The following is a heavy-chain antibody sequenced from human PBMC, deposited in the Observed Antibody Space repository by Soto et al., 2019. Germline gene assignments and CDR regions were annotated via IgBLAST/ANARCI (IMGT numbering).Heavy chain of an antibody. CDR3: ARAFDSSGYDY. J-gene: IGHJ4*02. Sequence: QVQLQESGPGLVKPSETLSLTCTVSGGSISSYYWSWIRQPPGKGLEWIGYIYYSGSTNYNPSLKRRVTISVDTSKNHFSLKLSSVTAADTAVYYCARAFDSSGYDYWGQGTLVTVSS. V-gene: IGHV4-59*01. D-gene: IGHD6-19*01. CDR1: GGSISSYY. CDR2: IYYSGST.